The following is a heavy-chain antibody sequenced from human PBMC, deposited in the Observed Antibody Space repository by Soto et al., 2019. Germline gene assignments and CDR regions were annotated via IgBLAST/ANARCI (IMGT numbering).Heavy chain of an antibody. D-gene: IGHD2-2*01. CDR2: IHSSGST. J-gene: IGHJ6*03. V-gene: IGHV4-39*01. CDR1: GVSISKSSYY. CDR3: ARLVIVPAAMSDYYMDV. Sequence: QLQMEESGPGLVKPSETLSLSCTVSGVSISKSSYYWGWIRQPPGRGLEWIGSIHSSGSTSYNPSLEKRVTTSVDTSKNQFALRLNSVTASDTAVYYCARLVIVPAAMSDYYMDVWGKGATVTVSS.